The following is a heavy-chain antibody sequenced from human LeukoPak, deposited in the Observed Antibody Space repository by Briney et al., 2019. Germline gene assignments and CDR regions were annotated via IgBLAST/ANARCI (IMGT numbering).Heavy chain of an antibody. CDR3: ARGLFLSGYLDAFDI. CDR1: GFTVSNKC. Sequence: GGSLRLSCAASGFTVSNKCMTWVRQAPGKGLEWVSLIYSDGRTYYADSVKGRCTISRDNSKNTLYLQMNSLRVEDTAVYYCARGLFLSGYLDAFDIWGQGTVVTVSS. V-gene: IGHV3-53*01. D-gene: IGHD3-22*01. CDR2: IYSDGRT. J-gene: IGHJ3*02.